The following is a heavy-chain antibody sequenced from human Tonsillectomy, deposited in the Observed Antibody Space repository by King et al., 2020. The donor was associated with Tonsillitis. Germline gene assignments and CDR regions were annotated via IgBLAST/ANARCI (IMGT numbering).Heavy chain of an antibody. CDR1: AGSMNNYY. Sequence: VQLQESGPGLVKPSETLTLTCTVSAGSMNNYYWSWIRQPPGKGLEWIGNIYYSGGTRYSPSLNSRVTISVDTSKNQVSLRLDSVTAADTAVYYCARHGWSNGVCPLDPWGQGILVTVSS. CDR2: IYYSGGT. J-gene: IGHJ5*02. V-gene: IGHV4-59*08. CDR3: ARHGWSNGVCPLDP. D-gene: IGHD2-8*01.